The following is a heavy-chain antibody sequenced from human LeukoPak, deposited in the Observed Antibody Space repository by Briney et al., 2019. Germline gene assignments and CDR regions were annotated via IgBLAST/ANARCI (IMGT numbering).Heavy chain of an antibody. CDR1: GGSISSSSSY. V-gene: IGHV4-39*01. Sequence: SETLSLTCSVSGGSISSSSSYWGWIRQPPGKGLEWIGSIYYSGSSFDNPALKSRVTISVDTSKNQFSLKLSSVTAADTAVYYCARRYMATSAEDFDYWGQGTLVTVSS. J-gene: IGHJ4*02. D-gene: IGHD5-24*01. CDR3: ARRYMATSAEDFDY. CDR2: IYYSGSS.